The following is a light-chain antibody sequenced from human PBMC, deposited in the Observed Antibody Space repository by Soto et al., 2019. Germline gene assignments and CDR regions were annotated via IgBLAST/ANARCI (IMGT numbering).Light chain of an antibody. CDR2: GAS. V-gene: IGKV3-20*01. Sequence: EIVLTQSPGTLSLSPGERATLSYRASQSVSSSYLAWYQQKPGQAPRLLIYGASSRATGIPDRFSGSGSGTDFTLTISRLEPEDFAVYYCQQYGSSPPVTSGQGTRLEIK. CDR1: QSVSSSY. J-gene: IGKJ5*01. CDR3: QQYGSSPPVT.